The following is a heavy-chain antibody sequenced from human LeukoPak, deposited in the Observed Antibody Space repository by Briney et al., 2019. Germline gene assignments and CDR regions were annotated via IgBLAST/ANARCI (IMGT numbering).Heavy chain of an antibody. J-gene: IGHJ5*02. V-gene: IGHV1-46*01. CDR2: INPSGGST. CDR1: GYTFTSYY. Sequence: ASVKVPCKASGYTFTSYYMHWVRQAPGQGLEWMGIINPSGGSTSYAQKFQGRVTMTRDTSTSTVYMELSSLRSEDTAVYYCASQRTGVDTAMVNDWFDPWGQGTLVTVSS. D-gene: IGHD5-18*01. CDR3: ASQRTGVDTAMVNDWFDP.